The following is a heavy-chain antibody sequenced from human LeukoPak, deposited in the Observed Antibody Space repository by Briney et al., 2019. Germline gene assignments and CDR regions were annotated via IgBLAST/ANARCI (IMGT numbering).Heavy chain of an antibody. Sequence: SETLSLTCTVSGGSISSSSYYWGWIRQPPGKGLEWIGSIYYSGSTYYNPSLKSRVTISVDTSKNQFSLKLSSVTAADTAVYYCARSLWELLHYFDHWGQGTLVTVSS. CDR1: GGSISSSSYY. V-gene: IGHV4-39*01. D-gene: IGHD1-26*01. CDR3: ARSLWELLHYFDH. J-gene: IGHJ4*02. CDR2: IYYSGST.